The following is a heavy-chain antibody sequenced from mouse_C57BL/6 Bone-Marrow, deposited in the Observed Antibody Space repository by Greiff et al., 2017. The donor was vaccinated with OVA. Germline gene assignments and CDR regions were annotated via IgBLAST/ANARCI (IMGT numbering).Heavy chain of an antibody. CDR3: ARGRLSGFAY. J-gene: IGHJ3*01. Sequence: DVMLVESGGGLVKPGGSLKLSCAASGFTFSDYGMHWVRQAPEKGLEWVAYISSGSSTIYYADTVKGRFTISRDNAKNTLFLQMTSLRSEDTAMYYCARGRLSGFAYWGQGTLVTVSA. D-gene: IGHD1-1*02. CDR1: GFTFSDYG. V-gene: IGHV5-17*01. CDR2: ISSGSSTI.